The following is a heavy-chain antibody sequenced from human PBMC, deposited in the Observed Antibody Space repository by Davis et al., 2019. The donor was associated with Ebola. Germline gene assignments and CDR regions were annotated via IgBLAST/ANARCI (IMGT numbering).Heavy chain of an antibody. CDR1: GGSISSYY. D-gene: IGHD5-18*01. V-gene: IGHV4-59*01. Sequence: PGGSLRLSCTVSGGSISSYYWSWIRQPPGKGLEWIGYIYYSGSTNYNPSLKSQVTISVDTSKNQFSLKLSSVTAADTAVYYCARDGDTAMGEAPDYGMDVWGQGTTVTVSS. CDR2: IYYSGST. CDR3: ARDGDTAMGEAPDYGMDV. J-gene: IGHJ6*02.